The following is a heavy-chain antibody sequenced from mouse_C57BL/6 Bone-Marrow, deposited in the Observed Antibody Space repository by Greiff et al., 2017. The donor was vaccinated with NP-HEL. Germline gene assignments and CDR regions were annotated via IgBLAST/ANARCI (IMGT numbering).Heavy chain of an antibody. V-gene: IGHV1-64*01. D-gene: IGHD4-1*01. CDR3: ARDWGWYFDV. J-gene: IGHJ1*03. CDR2: IHPNSGST. CDR1: GYTFTSYW. Sequence: QVQLQQPGAELVKPGASVKLSCKASGYTFTSYWMHWVKQRPGQGLEWIGMIHPNSGSTNYNEKFKSKATLTVDKSSSTAYMQLSSLTSECSSVYYCARDWGWYFDVWGTGTTVTVSS.